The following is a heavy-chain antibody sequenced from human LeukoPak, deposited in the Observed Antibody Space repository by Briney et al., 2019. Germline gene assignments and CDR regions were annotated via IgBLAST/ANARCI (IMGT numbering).Heavy chain of an antibody. CDR1: GDSISSSDYY. J-gene: IGHJ5*02. CDR2: ISYSGST. D-gene: IGHD1-7*01. CDR3: ARRVPTTPLFDP. Sequence: SETLSLTCTVSGDSISSSDYYWSWIRQPPGKGLEWIGYISYSGSTYYNPSLKSRITISVDTSKNQFSLNLTSVTAADTAVYYCARRVPTTPLFDPWGQGTLVTVSS. V-gene: IGHV4-30-4*08.